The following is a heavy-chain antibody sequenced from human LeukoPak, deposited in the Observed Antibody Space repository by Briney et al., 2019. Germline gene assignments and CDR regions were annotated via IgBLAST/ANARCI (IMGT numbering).Heavy chain of an antibody. CDR3: ARRYFDWLLTKHPPDYYYYMDV. Sequence: SETLSLTCAVYGGSFSGYYWSWIRQPPGKGLEWIGEINHSGSTNYNPSLKSRVTISVDTSKNQFSLKLSSVTAADTAVYYCARRYFDWLLTKHPPDYYYYMDVWGKGTTVTISS. CDR2: INHSGST. V-gene: IGHV4-34*01. CDR1: GGSFSGYY. J-gene: IGHJ6*03. D-gene: IGHD3-9*01.